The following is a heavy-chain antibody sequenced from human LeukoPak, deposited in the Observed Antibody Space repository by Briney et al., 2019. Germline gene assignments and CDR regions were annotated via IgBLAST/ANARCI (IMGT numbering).Heavy chain of an antibody. CDR2: IYTSGST. V-gene: IGHV4-61*02. J-gene: IGHJ6*03. D-gene: IGHD3-10*01. CDR1: GGSISSGSYY. CDR3: ARGKPVRYYYYYMDV. Sequence: SETLSLTCTVSGGSISSGSYYWSWIRQPAGKGLEWIGRIYTSGSTNYNPSLKSRVTISVDTSKNQFSLKLSSVTAADTAVYYCARGKPVRYYYYYMDVWGKGTTVTVSS.